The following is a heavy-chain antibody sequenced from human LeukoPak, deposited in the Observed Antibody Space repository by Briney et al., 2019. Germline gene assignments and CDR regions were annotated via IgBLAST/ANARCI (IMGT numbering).Heavy chain of an antibody. CDR1: GGSISSGNYY. CDR3: ARDCSSTSCQRY. D-gene: IGHD2-2*01. CDR2: MYTSGST. J-gene: IGHJ4*02. Sequence: SETLSLTCTVSGGSISSGNYYWSWIRQPAGKGLEWIGRMYTSGSTNYNPSLKSRVTISVDTSKNQFSLKLSSVTAADTAVYYCARDCSSTSCQRYWGQGTLVTVSS. V-gene: IGHV4-61*02.